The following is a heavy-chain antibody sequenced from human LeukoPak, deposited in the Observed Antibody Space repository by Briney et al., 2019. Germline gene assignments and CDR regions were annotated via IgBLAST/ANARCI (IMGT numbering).Heavy chain of an antibody. V-gene: IGHV4-39*01. D-gene: IGHD3-10*01. CDR1: GGSISSSSYY. J-gene: IGHJ6*03. CDR3: ARLYGSGSYSARYYYYYMDV. Sequence: SETLSLTCTVSGGSISSSSYYWGWIRQPPGKGLEWIGSIYYSGSTYYNPSLKSRVTISVDTSKNQFSLKLSSATAADTAMYYCARLYGSGSYSARYYYYYMDVWGKGTTVTISS. CDR2: IYYSGST.